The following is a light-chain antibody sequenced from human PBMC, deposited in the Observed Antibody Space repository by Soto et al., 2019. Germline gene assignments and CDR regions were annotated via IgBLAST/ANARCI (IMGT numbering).Light chain of an antibody. J-gene: IGLJ1*01. CDR3: VSFTVTYSYV. CDR1: SGDVGAYDF. CDR2: DVS. Sequence: QSALTQPASVSGSPGQSITISCTGTSGDVGAYDFVSWYQHHPGKAPRLVIYDVSRRPAGASDRFSGSKSGSTASLTISTRQAEDEADYYCVSFTVTYSYVFGTGTKLTVL. V-gene: IGLV2-14*01.